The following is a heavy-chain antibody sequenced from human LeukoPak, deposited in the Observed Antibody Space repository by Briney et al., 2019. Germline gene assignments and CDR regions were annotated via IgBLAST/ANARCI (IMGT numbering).Heavy chain of an antibody. CDR3: AKTRPLDSSSWSHGDY. CDR2: ISGSGDST. D-gene: IGHD6-13*01. J-gene: IGHJ4*02. Sequence: GGSLRLSCAASGVTFSSYAMSWVRQAPGKGLEWVSAISGSGDSTYYGDSVKGRFTISRDNSKNTLYLQMNSLRAEDTAVYYCAKTRPLDSSSWSHGDYWGQGTLVTVSS. CDR1: GVTFSSYA. V-gene: IGHV3-23*01.